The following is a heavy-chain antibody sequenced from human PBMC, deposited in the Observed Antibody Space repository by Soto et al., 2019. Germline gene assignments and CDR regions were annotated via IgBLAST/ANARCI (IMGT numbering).Heavy chain of an antibody. J-gene: IGHJ5*02. V-gene: IGHV6-1*01. CDR1: GDSVSSNSAA. D-gene: IGHD3-10*01. Sequence: SQTLSLTCAISGDSVSSNSAASNWIRQSPSRGLEWLGRTYYRSKWYNDYAVSVKSRITINPDTSKNQFSLQLNSVTPEDTAVYYCAREERILWFGAYSFHWFDPWGQGTLDTVSS. CDR2: TYYRSKWYN. CDR3: AREERILWFGAYSFHWFDP.